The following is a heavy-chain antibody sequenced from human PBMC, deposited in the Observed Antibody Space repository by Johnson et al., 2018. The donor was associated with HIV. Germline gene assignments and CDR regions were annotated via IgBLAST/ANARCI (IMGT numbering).Heavy chain of an antibody. J-gene: IGHJ3*02. V-gene: IGHV3-30*03. CDR2: ISYDGSSQ. CDR1: GFTFSSYG. D-gene: IGHD3-10*01. Sequence: VQLVESGGGVVQPGVSLRLSCAASGFTFSSYGMDWVRQAPDQGLEWVAAISYDGSSQYYADAVKGRFTISRDNSKNTLYLQMNSLRAEDTAVYYCARIGLPYYYGSGSYSHDAFDIWGQGTMVTVSS. CDR3: ARIGLPYYYGSGSYSHDAFDI.